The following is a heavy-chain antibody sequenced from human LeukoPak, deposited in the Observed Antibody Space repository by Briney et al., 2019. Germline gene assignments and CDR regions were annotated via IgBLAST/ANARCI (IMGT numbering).Heavy chain of an antibody. CDR3: ASHRGDYATGYFDY. CDR2: ISYDGTNK. Sequence: GGSLRLSCAASGLTFRNYGMHWVRQAPGKGLEWVAIISYDGTNKYYADSVKGRFTISKDNSQNTLYLQMNSLRAEDTAVYYCASHRGDYATGYFDYWGQGTLVTVSS. D-gene: IGHD1-1*01. CDR1: GLTFRNYG. J-gene: IGHJ4*02. V-gene: IGHV3-30*03.